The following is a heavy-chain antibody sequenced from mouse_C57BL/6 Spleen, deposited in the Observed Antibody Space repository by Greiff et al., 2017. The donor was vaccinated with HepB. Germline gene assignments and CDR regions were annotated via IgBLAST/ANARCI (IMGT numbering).Heavy chain of an antibody. CDR3: ARRDYGSSGAYFDY. J-gene: IGHJ2*01. CDR2: INPNNGGT. V-gene: IGHV1-18*01. CDR1: GYTFTDYN. Sequence: VQLQQSGPELVKPGASVKIPCKASGYTFTDYNMDWVKQSHGKSLEWIGDINPNNGGTIYNQKFKGKATLTVDKSSSTAYMELRSLTSEDTAVYYCARRDYGSSGAYFDYWGQGTTLTVSS. D-gene: IGHD1-1*01.